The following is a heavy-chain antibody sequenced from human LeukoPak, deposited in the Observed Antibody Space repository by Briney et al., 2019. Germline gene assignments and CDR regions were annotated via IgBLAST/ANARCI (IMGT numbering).Heavy chain of an antibody. CDR3: ARGLVGATYYYYGMDV. CDR1: GGTFSSYA. CDR2: IIPIFGTA. D-gene: IGHD1-26*01. Sequence: SVKVSCKTSGGTFSSYAISWVRQAPGQGLEWMGGIIPIFGTANYAQKFQGRVTITADESTSTAYMELSSLRSEDTAVYYCARGLVGATYYYYGMDVWGQGTTVTVSS. J-gene: IGHJ6*02. V-gene: IGHV1-69*01.